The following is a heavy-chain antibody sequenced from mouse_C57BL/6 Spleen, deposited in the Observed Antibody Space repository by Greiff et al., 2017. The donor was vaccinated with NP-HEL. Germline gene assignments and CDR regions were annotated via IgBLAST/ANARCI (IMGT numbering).Heavy chain of an antibody. D-gene: IGHD2-5*01. CDR2: INPSNGGT. J-gene: IGHJ2*01. Sequence: VQLVESGTELVKPGASVKLSCKASGYTFTSYWMHWVKQRPGQGLEWIGNINPSNGGTNYNEKFKSKATLTVDKSSSTAYMQLSSLTSEDSAVYYCARSAGAYYSNYGDYWGQGTTLTVSS. CDR3: ARSAGAYYSNYGDY. V-gene: IGHV1-53*01. CDR1: GYTFTSYW.